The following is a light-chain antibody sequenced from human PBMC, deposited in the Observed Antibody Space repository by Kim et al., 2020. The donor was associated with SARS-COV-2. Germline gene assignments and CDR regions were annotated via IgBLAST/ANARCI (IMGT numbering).Light chain of an antibody. CDR1: RRVVSC. Sequence: SPGERATPPSRASRRVVSCLAWYQQKPGQAPRRLIFDASNRTTGVPARFSGSGSGTDFTLTISSLEPEDFAVYYCQQRSNWPPVTFGQGTRLEIK. CDR3: QQRSNWPPVT. CDR2: DAS. J-gene: IGKJ5*01. V-gene: IGKV3-11*01.